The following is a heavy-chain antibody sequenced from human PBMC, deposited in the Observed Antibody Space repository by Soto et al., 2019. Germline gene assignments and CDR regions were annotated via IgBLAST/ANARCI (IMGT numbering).Heavy chain of an antibody. CDR2: IDANNGNT. D-gene: IGHD2-15*01. J-gene: IGHJ3*02. Sequence: ASVKVSCKASGYTFTSYAMHWVRQAPGQRLEWMGWIDANNGNTKYAQKLQGRVTIITDTSTSTAYMELRSLMYDDTAVYYCARCSGGTCYASYAFDIWGQGTMVTVSS. V-gene: IGHV1-3*01. CDR3: ARCSGGTCYASYAFDI. CDR1: GYTFTSYA.